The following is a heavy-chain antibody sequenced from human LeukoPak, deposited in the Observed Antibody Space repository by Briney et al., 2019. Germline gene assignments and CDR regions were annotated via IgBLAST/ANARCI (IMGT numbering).Heavy chain of an antibody. CDR1: GGSISSYY. D-gene: IGHD3-10*01. J-gene: IGHJ4*02. V-gene: IGHV4-59*12. CDR2: IYHSGST. Sequence: PSETLSLTCTVSGGSISSYYWSWIRQPPGKGLEWIGEIYHSGSTNYNPSLKSRVTISVDKSKNQFSLKLSSVTAADTAVYYCARVRGYGFDYWGQGTLVTVSS. CDR3: ARVRGYGFDY.